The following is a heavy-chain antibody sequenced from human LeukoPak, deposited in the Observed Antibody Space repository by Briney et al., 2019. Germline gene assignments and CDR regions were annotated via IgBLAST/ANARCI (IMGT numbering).Heavy chain of an antibody. J-gene: IGHJ4*02. CDR1: GYTFTGYY. D-gene: IGHD2-8*01. CDR3: ARDLGYCTNGVCHTRFDY. CDR2: INPNSGGT. Sequence: ASVKVSCKASGYTFTGYYMHWVRQAPGQGLEWMGRINPNSGGTNYAQKFQGRVTMTRDTSISTAYMELNSLRAEDTAVYYCARDLGYCTNGVCHTRFDYWGQGTLVAVSS. V-gene: IGHV1-2*06.